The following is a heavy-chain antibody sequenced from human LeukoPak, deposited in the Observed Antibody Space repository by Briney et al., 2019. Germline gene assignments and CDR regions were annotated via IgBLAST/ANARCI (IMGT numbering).Heavy chain of an antibody. D-gene: IGHD2-2*01. CDR1: GGSISSSSYY. CDR2: IYYSGST. V-gene: IGHV4-39*07. CDR3: RVVPAAINWYFDL. Sequence: SETLSLTCTVSGGSISSSSYYWGWIRQPPGKGLEWIGSIYYSGSTYYNPSLKSRVTISVDTSKNQFSLKLSSVTAADTAVYYCRVVPAAINWYFDLWGRGTLVTVSS. J-gene: IGHJ2*01.